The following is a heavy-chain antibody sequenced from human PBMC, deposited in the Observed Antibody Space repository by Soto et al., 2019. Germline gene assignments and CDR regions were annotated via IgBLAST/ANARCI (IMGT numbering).Heavy chain of an antibody. CDR3: ATVAGTHYYYYGMDV. CDR2: IDPSDSYT. V-gene: IGHV5-10-1*01. J-gene: IGHJ6*02. CDR1: GYSFTSYW. Sequence: PGESLKISCKGSGYSFTSYWISWVRQMPGKGLEWMGRIDPSDSYTNYSPSFQGHVTISADKSISTAYLQWSSLKASDTAMYYCATVAGTHYYYYGMDVWGQGTTVTVSS. D-gene: IGHD6-19*01.